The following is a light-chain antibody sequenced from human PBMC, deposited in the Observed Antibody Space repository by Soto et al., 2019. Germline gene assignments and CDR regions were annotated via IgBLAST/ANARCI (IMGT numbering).Light chain of an antibody. CDR2: RTS. V-gene: IGKV3-15*01. CDR1: QSIGSW. J-gene: IGKJ4*01. CDR3: QQYNNWPRAT. Sequence: MTQSPSTVSASVGDRVTITCRASQSIGSWLAWYQQKPGQAPRLLMFRTSSRATGFPARFSGSGSGTEFNLTISSLQSEDFGVYYCQQYNNWPRATFGGGTKVDI.